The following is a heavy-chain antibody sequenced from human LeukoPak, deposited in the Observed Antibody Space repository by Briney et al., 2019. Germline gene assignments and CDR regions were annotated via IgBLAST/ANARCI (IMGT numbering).Heavy chain of an antibody. J-gene: IGHJ4*02. CDR2: ISYDGNKE. V-gene: IGHV3-30*01. CDR3: ARDLPYYYDSSGYDY. CDR1: GFTFSSYT. D-gene: IGHD3-22*01. Sequence: PGRSLRLSCDASGFTFSSYTMHWVRQAPGKGLEWVAVISYDGNKEYYADSVKGRFTISGDNSKNTLYLQMNSLRPEDTAVYYCARDLPYYYDSSGYDYWGQGTLVTVSS.